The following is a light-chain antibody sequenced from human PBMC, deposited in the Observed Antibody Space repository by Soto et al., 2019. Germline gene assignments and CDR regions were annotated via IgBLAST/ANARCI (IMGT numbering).Light chain of an antibody. J-gene: IGKJ2*01. CDR1: QSISSW. Sequence: DIRMTQSPSTLSASVGDRVTITCRASQSISSWLAWYQQKPGKAPKLLIYDASSLESGVPSRFSGSGSGTEFTLTISSLQPDDFATYYCQQYNSYSPERYTFGQGTKLEIK. CDR2: DAS. CDR3: QQYNSYSPERYT. V-gene: IGKV1-5*01.